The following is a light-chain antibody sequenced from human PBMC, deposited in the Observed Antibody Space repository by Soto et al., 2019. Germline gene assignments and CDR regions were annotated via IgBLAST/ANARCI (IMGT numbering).Light chain of an antibody. CDR1: QSVSRY. Sequence: DIQMTQSPSSLSASVGDRVTITCRASQSVSRYLNWYQKKPGKDPERLIYAASTLQSGVPSRFSGSGSGTDFTLIISSLQPEDFATYECQQRSTMPITFGQGTRLEIK. V-gene: IGKV1-39*01. J-gene: IGKJ5*01. CDR2: AAS. CDR3: QQRSTMPIT.